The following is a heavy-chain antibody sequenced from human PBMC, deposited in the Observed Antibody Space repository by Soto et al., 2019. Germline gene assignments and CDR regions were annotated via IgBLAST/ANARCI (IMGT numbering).Heavy chain of an antibody. CDR3: AMGGYCSSTSCYAGLYYYGMDV. D-gene: IGHD2-2*01. J-gene: IGHJ6*02. CDR1: GGSISSYY. V-gene: IGHV4-59*06. CDR2: IYYSGST. Sequence: TLSLTCTVSGGSISSYYWSWIRQPPGKGLEWIGYIYYSGSTYYNPSLKSRVTISVDTSKNQFSLKLSSVTAADTAVYYCAMGGYCSSTSCYAGLYYYGMDVWGQGTTVTVSS.